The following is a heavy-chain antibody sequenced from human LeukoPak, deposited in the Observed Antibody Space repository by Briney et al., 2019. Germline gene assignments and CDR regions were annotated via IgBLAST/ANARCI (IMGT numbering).Heavy chain of an antibody. J-gene: IGHJ4*02. D-gene: IGHD3-10*01. CDR2: ISWNSGSI. CDR1: GFTFDDYA. CDR3: AKLVDVRGVITDTFDY. V-gene: IGHV3-9*01. Sequence: GGSLRLSCAASGFTFDDYAMHWVRQAPGKGLEWVSGISWNSGSIGYADSVKGRFTISRDNAKNSLYLQMNSLRAEDTALYYCAKLVDVRGVITDTFDYWGQGTLVTVSS.